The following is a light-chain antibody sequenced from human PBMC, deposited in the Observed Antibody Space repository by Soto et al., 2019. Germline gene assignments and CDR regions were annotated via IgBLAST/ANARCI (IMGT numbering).Light chain of an antibody. CDR3: SSYTSSSTLYV. Sequence: QSALTQPASVSGSPGQSITISCTGTSNDVGRYYYVSWYQHHPGKAPKLMIYDVSHRPSGVSNRFSGSKSGNMASLTISGLQAEDEADYYCSSYTSSSTLYVFGTGTKLTVL. V-gene: IGLV2-14*03. CDR1: SNDVGRYYY. CDR2: DVS. J-gene: IGLJ1*01.